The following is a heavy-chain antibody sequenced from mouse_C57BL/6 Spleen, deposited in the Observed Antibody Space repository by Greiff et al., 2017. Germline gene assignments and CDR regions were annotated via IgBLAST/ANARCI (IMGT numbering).Heavy chain of an antibody. V-gene: IGHV1-15*01. CDR2: IAPETGGT. Sequence: QVQLKESGAELVRPGASVTLSCKASGYTFTDYEMHWVKQTPVHGLEWIGAIAPETGGTAYNQKFKGKAILTADKSSSTAYMELRSLTSEDSAVYYCTSGGGYSYYAMDYWGQGTSVTVSS. CDR1: GYTFTDYE. J-gene: IGHJ4*01. CDR3: TSGGGYSYYAMDY. D-gene: IGHD2-2*01.